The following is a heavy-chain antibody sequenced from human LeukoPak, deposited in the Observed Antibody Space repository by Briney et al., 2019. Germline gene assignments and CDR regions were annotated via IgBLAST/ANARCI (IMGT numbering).Heavy chain of an antibody. Sequence: GGSLRLSSAASGFTFSDYYMSWIRQAPGKGLEWVSYISSSGSTIHSADSVKGRFTISRDNAKNSLYLQMNSLRAEDTAVYYCARLGGYQIFYYYYMDVWGKGTTVTVSS. CDR1: GFTFSDYY. V-gene: IGHV3-11*04. CDR3: ARLGGYQIFYYYYMDV. J-gene: IGHJ6*03. D-gene: IGHD5-12*01. CDR2: ISSSGSTI.